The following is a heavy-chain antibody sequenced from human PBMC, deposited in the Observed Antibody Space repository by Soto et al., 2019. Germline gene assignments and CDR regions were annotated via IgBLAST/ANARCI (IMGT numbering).Heavy chain of an antibody. D-gene: IGHD3-3*01. J-gene: IGHJ6*02. Sequence: GESLKISCKGSGYSFTSYWISWVRQMPGKGLEWMGRIDPSDSYTNYSPSFQGHVTISADKSISTAYLQWSSLKASDTAMYYCARGNAGMTIFGPYGMDVWGQGTTVTVSS. CDR2: IDPSDSYT. V-gene: IGHV5-10-1*01. CDR3: ARGNAGMTIFGPYGMDV. CDR1: GYSFTSYW.